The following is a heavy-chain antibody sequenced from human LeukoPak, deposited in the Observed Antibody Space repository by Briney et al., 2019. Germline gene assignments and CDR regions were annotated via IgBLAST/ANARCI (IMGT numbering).Heavy chain of an antibody. Sequence: SETLSLTCTVSGGSTSSDYWSWIRQSPGKGLEWVGYVYNSGDTGKNPSLKSPDTILLDTSKNQFPLKLTSVSAADTSVYYCARLKLGAYFDLWGRGTLVTVSS. CDR1: GGSTSSDY. CDR2: VYNSGDT. V-gene: IGHV4-59*08. CDR3: ARLKLGAYFDL. D-gene: IGHD3-16*01. J-gene: IGHJ2*01.